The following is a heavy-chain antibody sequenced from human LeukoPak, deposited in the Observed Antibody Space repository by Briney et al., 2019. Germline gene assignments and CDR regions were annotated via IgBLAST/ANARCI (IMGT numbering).Heavy chain of an antibody. Sequence: GGSLRLSCAASGFTFSNYAINWVRQAPGKGLEWVSSISSSRSYIYYADSVKGRFTISRDNAKNSLYLQMNSLRAEDTAVYYCARDSINYYENSVTYYYDYWGQGTLVTVSS. CDR3: ARDSINYYENSVTYYYDY. CDR1: GFTFSNYA. D-gene: IGHD3-22*01. V-gene: IGHV3-21*01. CDR2: ISSSRSYI. J-gene: IGHJ4*02.